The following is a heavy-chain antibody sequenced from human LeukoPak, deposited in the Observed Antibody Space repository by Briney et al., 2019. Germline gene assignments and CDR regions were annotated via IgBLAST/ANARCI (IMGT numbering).Heavy chain of an antibody. D-gene: IGHD6-13*01. J-gene: IGHJ4*02. Sequence: ASVKVSCKASGYSFTTYAMNWVRQAPGQGLEWMGWINPNSGDKNYAQKFQGRVTMTRDTSISTGYMELSRLRSDDTAVYYCARDWDKLAAGAINFDYWGQGTLVTVSS. CDR1: GYSFTTYA. CDR3: ARDWDKLAAGAINFDY. CDR2: INPNSGDK. V-gene: IGHV1-2*02.